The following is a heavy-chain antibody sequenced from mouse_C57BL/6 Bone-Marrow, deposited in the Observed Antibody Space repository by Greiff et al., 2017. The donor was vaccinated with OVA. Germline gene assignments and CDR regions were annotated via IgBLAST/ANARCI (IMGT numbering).Heavy chain of an antibody. V-gene: IGHV1-52*01. CDR3: AREGYLSPYYAMDY. D-gene: IGHD5-1*01. CDR2: IDPSDSET. Sequence: VQLQQPGAELVRPGSSVKLSCKASGYTFTSYWMHWVKQRPIQGLEWIGNIDPSDSETHYNQKFKDKATLTEDKSSSTAYMQLSSLTSEDSAVYYCAREGYLSPYYAMDYWGQGTSVTVSS. J-gene: IGHJ4*01. CDR1: GYTFTSYW.